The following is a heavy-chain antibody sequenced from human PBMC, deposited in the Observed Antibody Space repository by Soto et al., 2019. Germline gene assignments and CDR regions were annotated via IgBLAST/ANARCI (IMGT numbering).Heavy chain of an antibody. V-gene: IGHV3-23*04. J-gene: IGHJ6*02. D-gene: IGHD2-2*01. CDR1: GFTFSNYA. CDR3: AKASWAASSYYYFAMDV. Sequence: EVQLVEAGGGLEQPGGSRRLSCAASGFTFSNYAMTWVRQAPGKGLEWVSTISGSGGVTHYADSVKGRFTISRDNPQNTLYLQMNSLTAEDTAIYYCAKASWAASSYYYFAMDVWGQGTTVTVSS. CDR2: ISGSGGVT.